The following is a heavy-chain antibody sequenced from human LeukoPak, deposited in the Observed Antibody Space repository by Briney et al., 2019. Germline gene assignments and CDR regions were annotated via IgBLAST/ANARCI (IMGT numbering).Heavy chain of an antibody. CDR2: IYYSGST. J-gene: IGHJ3*02. CDR3: ARGPLGDEFADAFDI. V-gene: IGHV4-59*01. D-gene: IGHD4-17*01. CDR1: GGSISTYY. Sequence: SETLSLTCTVSGGSISTYYWSWIRRPPGKGLEWIGYIYYSGSTNYNPSLKSRVTISVDTSKNQFSLKLSPVTAADTAVYYCARGPLGDEFADAFDIWGQGTMVTVSS.